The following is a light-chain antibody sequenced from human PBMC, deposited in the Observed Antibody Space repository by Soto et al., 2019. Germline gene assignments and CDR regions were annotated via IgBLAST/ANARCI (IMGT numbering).Light chain of an antibody. CDR2: SND. V-gene: IGLV1-44*01. CDR1: SSNIGTNT. J-gene: IGLJ2*01. Sequence: QSVLTQPPSASGTPGQGVTISCSGSSSNIGTNTVNWYKQLPGTAPKLLIYSNDLLPSGVPDRFSGSKSGTSASLAISGLQSEDEADYYCEAWDDSRYGAVFGGGTKVTVL. CDR3: EAWDDSRYGAV.